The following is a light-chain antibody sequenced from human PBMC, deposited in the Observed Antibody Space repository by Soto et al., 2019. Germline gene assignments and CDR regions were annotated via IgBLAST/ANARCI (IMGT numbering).Light chain of an antibody. V-gene: IGLV1-40*01. CDR2: GNS. CDR1: SSDIGAGYD. J-gene: IGLJ1*01. Sequence: QSVLTQPPSVSGAPGQRVAISCTGSSSDIGAGYDVHWYQQFPGTAPKLLIYGNSNRPSGIPDRFSGSKSGTSASLAITGLQAEDEADYYCQSYASSLSGLGVCGTGTKLTVL. CDR3: QSYASSLSGLGV.